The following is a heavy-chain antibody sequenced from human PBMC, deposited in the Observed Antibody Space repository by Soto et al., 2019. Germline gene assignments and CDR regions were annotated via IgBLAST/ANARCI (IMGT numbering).Heavy chain of an antibody. Sequence: QVQLVQSGAEVKKPGASVKVSCKASGYTFTSYAMHWVRQAPGQRLEWMGWINAGNGNTKYSQKFQGRVTITRDTSGSTAYRELSSLRSEDTAVDYCAKSATVPAAIAYWGQGTLVTASS. CDR1: GYTFTSYA. CDR2: INAGNGNT. CDR3: AKSATVPAAIAY. J-gene: IGHJ4*02. D-gene: IGHD2-2*02. V-gene: IGHV1-3*01.